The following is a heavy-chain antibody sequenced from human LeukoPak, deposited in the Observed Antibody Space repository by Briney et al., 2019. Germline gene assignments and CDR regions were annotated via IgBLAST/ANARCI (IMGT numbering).Heavy chain of an antibody. CDR3: ASPAPGDRRIHNAFDI. V-gene: IGHV4-59*12. D-gene: IGHD7-27*01. Sequence: KPSETLSLTCTVSGVSITTYYWSWIRQPPGKGLEWIGYIYYSGTTNYNPSLKSRVTTSVDTSKNQFSLKLSSVTAADTAVYYCASPAPGDRRIHNAFDIWGQGTMVTVSS. CDR2: IYYSGTT. J-gene: IGHJ3*02. CDR1: GVSITTYY.